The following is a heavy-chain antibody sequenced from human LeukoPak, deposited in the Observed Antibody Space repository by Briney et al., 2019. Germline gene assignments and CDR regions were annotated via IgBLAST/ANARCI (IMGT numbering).Heavy chain of an antibody. D-gene: IGHD5-12*01. V-gene: IGHV3-33*01. Sequence: PGRSLRLSCAASGFTFSSYGMHWVRQAPGKGLEWVAVIWYDGSNKYYADSVKGRFTISRDNSKNTLYLQMNSLRAEDTAVYYCARDHVAPGYYYYGMDVWGQGTTVTVSS. CDR1: GFTFSSYG. J-gene: IGHJ6*02. CDR2: IWYDGSNK. CDR3: ARDHVAPGYYYYGMDV.